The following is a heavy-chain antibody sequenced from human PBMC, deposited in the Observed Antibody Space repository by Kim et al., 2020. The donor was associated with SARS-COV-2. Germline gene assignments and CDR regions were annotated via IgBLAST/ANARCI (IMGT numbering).Heavy chain of an antibody. CDR1: GGTFSSYA. J-gene: IGHJ6*02. CDR2: IIPILGIA. Sequence: SVKVSCKASGGTFSSYAISWVRQAPGQGLEWMGRIIPILGIANYAQKFQGRVTITADKSTSTAYMELSSLRSEDTAVYYCARAVSRDYDFWRDQNYYYYYGMDVWGQGTTVTVSS. V-gene: IGHV1-69*04. CDR3: ARAVSRDYDFWRDQNYYYYYGMDV. D-gene: IGHD3-3*01.